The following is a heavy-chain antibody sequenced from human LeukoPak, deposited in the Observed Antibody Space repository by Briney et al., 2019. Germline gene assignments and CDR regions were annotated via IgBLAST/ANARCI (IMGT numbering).Heavy chain of an antibody. D-gene: IGHD5-12*01. J-gene: IGHJ4*02. CDR2: VYPRNSET. Sequence: GASLKLSCKGSGSSFTDYWIAWVRQMPGKGLEWMGIVYPRNSETRYSPSFQGQVTISADKSITTAHLQWSSLKASDTAMYFCARHRYSGSDTQGFDYWGQGTLVTVSS. CDR3: ARHRYSGSDTQGFDY. CDR1: GSSFTDYW. V-gene: IGHV5-51*01.